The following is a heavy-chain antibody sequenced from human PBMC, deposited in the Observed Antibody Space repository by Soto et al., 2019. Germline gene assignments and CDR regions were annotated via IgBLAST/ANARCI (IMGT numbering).Heavy chain of an antibody. Sequence: PSETLSLTCAVYGGSFSGYYWSWIRQPPGKGLEWIGEINHSGSTNYNPSLKSRVTISVDTSKNQFSLKLSSVTAADTAVYYCASRYIWGSYRRNWGQGTRVTVSS. J-gene: IGHJ4*02. D-gene: IGHD3-16*02. V-gene: IGHV4-34*01. CDR2: INHSGST. CDR3: ASRYIWGSYRRN. CDR1: GGSFSGYY.